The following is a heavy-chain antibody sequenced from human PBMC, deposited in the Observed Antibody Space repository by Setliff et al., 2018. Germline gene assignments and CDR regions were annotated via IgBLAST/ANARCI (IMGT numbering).Heavy chain of an antibody. V-gene: IGHV3-11*04. CDR1: GFTFSDYY. CDR2: ITNSGGTI. CDR3: AKFVGYTYGYDY. J-gene: IGHJ4*02. D-gene: IGHD5-18*01. Sequence: GGSLRLSCAASGFTFSDYYMSWIRQAPGKGLEWVSYITNSGGTIYYADSVKGRFTISKDNAKNSLFLQMNSLRAEDTALYYCAKFVGYTYGYDYWGRGTLVTVSS.